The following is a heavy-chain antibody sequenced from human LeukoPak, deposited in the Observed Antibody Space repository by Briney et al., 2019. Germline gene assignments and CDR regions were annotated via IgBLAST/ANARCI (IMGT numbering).Heavy chain of an antibody. V-gene: IGHV3-30*18. Sequence: GGSLRLSCAASGFTFSSYGMHWVRQAPGKGLEWVAVISYDGSNKYYADSVKGRFTISRDNSKNTLYLQMNSLRAVDTAVYYCAKEAALLWFGESNFDYWGQGTLVTVSS. CDR1: GFTFSSYG. J-gene: IGHJ4*02. CDR2: ISYDGSNK. D-gene: IGHD3-10*01. CDR3: AKEAALLWFGESNFDY.